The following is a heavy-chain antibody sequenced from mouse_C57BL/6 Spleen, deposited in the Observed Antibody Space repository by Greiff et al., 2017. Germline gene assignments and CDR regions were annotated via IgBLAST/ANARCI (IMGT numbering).Heavy chain of an antibody. CDR1: GFNIKDYY. CDR3: TTVYDGSGYGLFAY. D-gene: IGHD1-1*01. CDR2: IDPEDGDT. J-gene: IGHJ3*01. Sequence: VQLQQSGAELVRPGASVKLSCTASGFNIKDYYMHWVKQRPEQGLEWIGRIDPEDGDTEYAPKFQGKATMTADTSSNTAYLQLSSLTSEDSAVYYCTTVYDGSGYGLFAYWGQGTRVTVSA. V-gene: IGHV14-1*01.